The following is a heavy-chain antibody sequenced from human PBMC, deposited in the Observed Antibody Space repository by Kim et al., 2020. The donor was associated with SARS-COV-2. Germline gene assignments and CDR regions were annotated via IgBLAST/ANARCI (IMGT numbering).Heavy chain of an antibody. V-gene: IGHV3-30*02. J-gene: IGHJ4*02. D-gene: IGHD6-19*01. Sequence: DSVKGRFTISRDNSKNTLYLQMNSLRAEDTAVYYCAKVGTGMAGTLYFDYWGQGTLVTVSS. CDR3: AKVGTGMAGTLYFDY.